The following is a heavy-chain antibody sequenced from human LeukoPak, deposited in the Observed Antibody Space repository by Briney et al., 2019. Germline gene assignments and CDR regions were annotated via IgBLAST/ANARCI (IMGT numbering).Heavy chain of an antibody. CDR2: ITSGGDYI. CDR1: GFTFNTFN. CDR3: ARVRGAITYYFDY. J-gene: IGHJ4*02. V-gene: IGHV3-21*04. Sequence: PGGSLRLSCAASGFTFNTFNMNWVRQAPGKGLEWVSSITSGGDYIYYADSVKGRFTTSRDNSRNTLYLQMNSLRGEDTAVYYCARVRGAITYYFDYCGQGTLVTVSS. D-gene: IGHD1-26*01.